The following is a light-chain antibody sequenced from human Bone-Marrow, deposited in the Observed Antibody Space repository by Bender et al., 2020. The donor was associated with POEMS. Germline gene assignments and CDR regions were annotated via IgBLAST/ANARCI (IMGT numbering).Light chain of an antibody. V-gene: IGLV1-44*01. Sequence: QSVLTQPPSASGTPGQRVTTSCSGGSSNIGAHAVNWYQHLPGTAPKLLIYSSHRRPSEVPDRFSGSRSGTSASLTISGLQSEDEADYYCAVWDDSLNGWVFGGGTKLTVL. J-gene: IGLJ3*02. CDR2: SSH. CDR3: AVWDDSLNGWV. CDR1: SSNIGAHA.